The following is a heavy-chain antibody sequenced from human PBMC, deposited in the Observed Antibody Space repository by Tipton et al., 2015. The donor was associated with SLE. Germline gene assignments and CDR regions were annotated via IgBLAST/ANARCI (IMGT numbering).Heavy chain of an antibody. V-gene: IGHV4-61*02. Sequence: LRLSYTVSGGSISSGSYYWSWIRQPAGKGLEWIGRIYTSGSTNYDPSLKSRVTISVDTSKNQFSLKLSSVTAADTAVYYCASYDSLGYWGQGTLVTVSS. CDR2: IYTSGST. D-gene: IGHD3-3*01. CDR3: ASYDSLGY. CDR1: GGSISSGSYY. J-gene: IGHJ4*02.